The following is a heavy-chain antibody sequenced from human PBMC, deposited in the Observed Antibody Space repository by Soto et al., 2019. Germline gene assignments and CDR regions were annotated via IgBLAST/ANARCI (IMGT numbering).Heavy chain of an antibody. V-gene: IGHV3-30*18. CDR2: ISYDGSNK. CDR1: GFTFSSYG. D-gene: IGHD6-6*01. J-gene: IGHJ6*01. Sequence: QVQLVESGGGVVQPGRSLRLSCAASGFTFSSYGMHWVRQAPGKGLEWVAVISYDGSNKYYADSVKGRFTISRDNSKNTLYLQMTSLGAEVTAVYFVAKVGAYSSSSRSYYYYGMDVWGQGTTDIVSS. CDR3: AKVGAYSSSSRSYYYYGMDV.